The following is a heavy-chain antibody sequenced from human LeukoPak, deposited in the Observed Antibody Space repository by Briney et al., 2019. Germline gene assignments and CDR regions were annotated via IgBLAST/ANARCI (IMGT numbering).Heavy chain of an antibody. CDR2: ISGSGGGT. CDR1: GFTFSSYA. D-gene: IGHD6-19*01. J-gene: IGHJ4*02. V-gene: IGHV3-23*01. CDR3: AKTTTGYGSGLYPGWPVDY. Sequence: PGGSLRLSCAASGFTFSSYAVSWVRQAPGKGLEWVSAISGSGGGTYYAHSVKGRFTISRDNSKNTLYMQMNSLSTEDTAVYYCAKTTTGYGSGLYPGWPVDYWGQGTLVTVSS.